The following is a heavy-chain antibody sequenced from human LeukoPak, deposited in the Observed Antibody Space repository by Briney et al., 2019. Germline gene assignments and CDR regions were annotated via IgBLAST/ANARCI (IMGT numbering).Heavy chain of an antibody. CDR3: AGLEQGVYYYYYMDV. V-gene: IGHV4-39*01. CDR1: GGSISSSSYY. D-gene: IGHD1/OR15-1a*01. Sequence: PSETLSLTCTVSGGSISSSSYYWGWIRQPPGKGLEWIGSIYYSGSTYYNPSLKSRVTISVDTSKNQFSLKLSSVTAADTAVYYCAGLEQGVYYYYYMDVWGKGTTVTVSS. CDR2: IYYSGST. J-gene: IGHJ6*03.